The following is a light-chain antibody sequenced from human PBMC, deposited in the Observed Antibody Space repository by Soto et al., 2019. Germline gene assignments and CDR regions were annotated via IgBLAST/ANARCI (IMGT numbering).Light chain of an antibody. CDR3: QVWDSSSDHVV. V-gene: IGLV3-12*02. CDR1: NIGSKV. Sequence: SYELAQPHSVSVATAQMARMTCGGNNIGSKVVHWCQQKPGQDPVLVIYSDSNRPSGIPERFSGSNPGKTATLINSRIEAGDEGDYNCQVWDSSSDHVVFGGGTKLTVL. CDR2: SDS. J-gene: IGLJ2*01.